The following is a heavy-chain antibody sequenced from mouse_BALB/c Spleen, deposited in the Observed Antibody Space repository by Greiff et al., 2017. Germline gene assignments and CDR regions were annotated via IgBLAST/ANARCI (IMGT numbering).Heavy chain of an antibody. J-gene: IGHJ2*01. CDR2: INPSTGYT. CDR3: ARWYGSSYGY. CDR1: GYTFTSYW. V-gene: IGHV1-7*01. D-gene: IGHD1-1*01. Sequence: VQLQESGAELAKPGASVKMSCKASGYTFTSYWMHWVKQRPGQGLEWIGYINPSTGYTEYNQKFKDKATLTADKSSSTAYMQLSSLTSEDSAVYYCARWYGSSYGYWGQGTTLTVSS.